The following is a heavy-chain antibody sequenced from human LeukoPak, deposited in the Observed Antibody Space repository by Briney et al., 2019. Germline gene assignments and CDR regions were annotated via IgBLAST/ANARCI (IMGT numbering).Heavy chain of an antibody. CDR3: ARAQWLATYYFDY. D-gene: IGHD6-19*01. J-gene: IGHJ4*02. Sequence: TGGSLRLSCAASGFTFSRYWMSWVRQAPGKGLEWVANIKQDGSAKYYGDSVEGRLTISRDNAKNSLYLQMNSLRAEDTAVYYCARAQWLATYYFDYWGQGTLVTVSS. V-gene: IGHV3-7*02. CDR1: GFTFSRYW. CDR2: IKQDGSAK.